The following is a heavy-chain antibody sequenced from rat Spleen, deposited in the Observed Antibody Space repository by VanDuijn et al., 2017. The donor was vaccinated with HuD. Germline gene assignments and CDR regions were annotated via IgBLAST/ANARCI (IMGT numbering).Heavy chain of an antibody. CDR2: IWTGGTT. CDR1: GFSLTSYH. J-gene: IGHJ4*01. Sequence: QVQLRESGPGLVQPSQTLSLTCTVSGFSLTSYHVTWVRQPPGKGLEWMGVIWTGGTTLYNSLLKSRLSISRDTSKSQVFLKMNSLQSEDTATYHCARAPGNGYVMDAWGQGASVTVSS. CDR3: ARAPGNGYVMDA. V-gene: IGHV2-43*01. D-gene: IGHD5-1*01.